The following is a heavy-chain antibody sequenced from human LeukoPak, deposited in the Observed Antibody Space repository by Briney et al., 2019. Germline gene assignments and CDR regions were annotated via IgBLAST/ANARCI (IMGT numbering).Heavy chain of an antibody. J-gene: IGHJ4*02. Sequence: GGPLRLSCAASVFLFSSFEMNWLRQAPGKGLEGVSYISTSGDTIYYADSVKGRFTISRDNSKNTLYLQMNSLRAEDTAVYYCARGDYYGSRGDYWGQGTLVTVSS. V-gene: IGHV3-48*03. CDR2: ISTSGDTI. CDR1: VFLFSSFE. CDR3: ARGDYYGSRGDY. D-gene: IGHD3-10*01.